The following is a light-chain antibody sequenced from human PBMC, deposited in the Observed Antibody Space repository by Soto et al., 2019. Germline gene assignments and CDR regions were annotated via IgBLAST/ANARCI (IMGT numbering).Light chain of an antibody. CDR2: LEGSGDY. J-gene: IGLJ3*02. CDR3: ETWHSNTHWV. CDR1: SGHSDYI. V-gene: IGLV4-60*03. Sequence: QAVPTQEASASASLGSSVRLTCTLSSGHSDYIIAWHQQPVGKAPRYLMKLEGSGDYKRGTGVPDRFSGSSSGADRYLTISTLQSEDEAFYYCETWHSNTHWVFGGGTKLTVL.